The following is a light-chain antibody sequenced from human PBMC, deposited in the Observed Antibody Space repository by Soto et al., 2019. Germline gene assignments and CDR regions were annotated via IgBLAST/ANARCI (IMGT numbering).Light chain of an antibody. CDR1: EAIYSTTGQSN. CDR2: GAS. V-gene: IGKV3D-15*01. CDR3: QHYNIWPPVT. Sequence: EMVLTQSPATLSLSPGETATLSCKASEAIYSTTGQSNVAWFQQKPGQSPRILVWGASNRVTGVPARFSGSGSGTDFTLTISSLQSEDFALYFCQHYNIWPPVTFGQGTRLEIK. J-gene: IGKJ5*01.